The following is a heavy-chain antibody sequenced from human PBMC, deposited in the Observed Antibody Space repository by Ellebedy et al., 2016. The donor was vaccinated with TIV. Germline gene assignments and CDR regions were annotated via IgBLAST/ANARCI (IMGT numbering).Heavy chain of an antibody. CDR2: IITILGIT. CDR1: GGTFSTYA. V-gene: IGHV1-69*10. D-gene: IGHD6-13*01. CDR3: ARGDSSNWYHTTLDY. J-gene: IGHJ4*02. Sequence: SVKVSCKASGGTFSTYAISWVRQAPGQGLEWMGGIITILGITNYAQKFLGRVTITADITTSTAYMELSSLRSEDTAMYYCARGDSSNWYHTTLDYWGQGSLVTVSS.